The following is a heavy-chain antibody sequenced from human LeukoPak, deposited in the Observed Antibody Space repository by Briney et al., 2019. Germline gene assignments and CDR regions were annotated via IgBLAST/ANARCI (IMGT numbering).Heavy chain of an antibody. J-gene: IGHJ4*02. D-gene: IGHD6-13*01. CDR1: GYTFTGYY. V-gene: IGHV1-2*06. CDR3: VRGGESSSWSYFDY. CDR2: INPNTGAT. Sequence: ASVKVSCKASGYTFTGYYMHWVRQAPGQGLEWMGRINPNTGATNYEQKFQGRVSVTRDTSISTAYMELTRLTSDDTAVYFCVRGGESSSWSYFDYWGQGTLVTVSS.